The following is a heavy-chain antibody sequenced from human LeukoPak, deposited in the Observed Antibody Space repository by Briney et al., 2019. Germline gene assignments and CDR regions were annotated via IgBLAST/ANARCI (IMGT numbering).Heavy chain of an antibody. CDR3: ARQSGYPLYYYYGMDV. J-gene: IGHJ6*02. Sequence: KPSETLSLTCSVSGGSMNSYYWSWIRQSPGKGLEWIGYIYYSGSTYYNPSLKSRVTISVDTSKNQFSLKLSSVTAADTAVYYCARQSGYPLYYYYGMDVWGQGTRSPSP. CDR1: GGSMNSYY. V-gene: IGHV4-59*08. CDR2: IYYSGST. D-gene: IGHD5-12*01.